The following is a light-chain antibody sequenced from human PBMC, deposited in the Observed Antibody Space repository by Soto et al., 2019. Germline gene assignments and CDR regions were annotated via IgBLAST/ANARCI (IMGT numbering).Light chain of an antibody. CDR3: LHTTHFLS. CDR2: KIS. V-gene: IGKV2-24*01. Sequence: VVLTQTPLSSPVALGQPASISCRSSQSLVHSDGNTYLSWLQQRTGQPPRLLIYKISNRFSGVPDRFSGSGAGTDFTLKISMLEAEDVAVYYCLHTTHFLSFGGGTKVEIK. CDR1: QSLVHSDGNTY. J-gene: IGKJ4*01.